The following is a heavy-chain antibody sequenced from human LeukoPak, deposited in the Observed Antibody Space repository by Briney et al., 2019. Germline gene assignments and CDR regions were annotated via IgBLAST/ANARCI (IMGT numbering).Heavy chain of an antibody. J-gene: IGHJ4*02. V-gene: IGHV3-21*01. CDR3: ARWPTDY. CDR1: GFCFSTSS. CDR2: ISSSRSYT. Sequence: PGGSLRVSCVASGFCFSTSSLNWVRQAPGKGLEWVSFISSSRSYTYYADSLKGRFTISRDNAKNTLYLQMNSLRAEDTAVYYCARWPTDYWGQGTLVTVSS.